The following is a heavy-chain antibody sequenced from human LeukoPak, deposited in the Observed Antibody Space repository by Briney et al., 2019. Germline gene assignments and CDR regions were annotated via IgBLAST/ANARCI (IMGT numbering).Heavy chain of an antibody. D-gene: IGHD3-3*01. CDR2: INPSGGST. J-gene: IGHJ4*02. CDR3: ARVKYDFWSGYHAYYFDY. Sequence: GASVEVSCKASGYTFTSYYMHWVRQAPGQGLEWMGIINPSGGSTSYAQKFQGRVTMTRDTSTSTVYMELSSLRSEDTAVYYCARVKYDFWSGYHAYYFDYWGQGTLVTVSS. V-gene: IGHV1-46*01. CDR1: GYTFTSYY.